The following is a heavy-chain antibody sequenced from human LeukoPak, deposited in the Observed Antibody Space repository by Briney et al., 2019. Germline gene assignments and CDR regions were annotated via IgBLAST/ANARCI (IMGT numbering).Heavy chain of an antibody. CDR2: ISSSGSTI. Sequence: PGGALRLSCAASGFTFSSYEMNWVRQAPGKGLGWGLYISSSGSTIYYADSVKGRFTISRDNAKNSLYLQMNSLRAEDTAVYYCAREWDSSTSKYYYYYGMDVWGKGTTVTVSS. CDR1: GFTFSSYE. J-gene: IGHJ6*04. V-gene: IGHV3-48*03. D-gene: IGHD2-2*01. CDR3: AREWDSSTSKYYYYYGMDV.